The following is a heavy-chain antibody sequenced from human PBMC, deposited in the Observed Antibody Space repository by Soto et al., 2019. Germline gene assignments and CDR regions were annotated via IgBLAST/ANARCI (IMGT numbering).Heavy chain of an antibody. J-gene: IGHJ6*02. CDR3: AVRVLYDYGDYIDSYYYYYYGMDV. CDR1: GGTFSSYA. CDR2: IIPIFGTA. V-gene: IGHV1-69*13. Sequence: SVKVSCKASGGTFSSYAISWVRQAPGQGLEWMGGIIPIFGTANYAQKFQGRVTITADESTSTAYMELSSLRSEDTAVYYCAVRVLYDYGDYIDSYYYYYYGMDVWGQGTTVTVSS. D-gene: IGHD4-17*01.